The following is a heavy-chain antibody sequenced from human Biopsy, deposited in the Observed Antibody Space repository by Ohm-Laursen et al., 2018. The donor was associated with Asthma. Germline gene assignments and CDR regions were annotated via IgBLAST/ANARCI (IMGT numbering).Heavy chain of an antibody. Sequence: VSSVKVSCKTSGYTFNSAGITWVRQAPGQGLEWMGWISVYNGNTKVAQKLQDRVTMITDTSTSTAYMELRSLRSDDTAVCFCARAVDYSHYYGIDVWGQGTTVTVS. CDR2: ISVYNGNT. J-gene: IGHJ6*02. V-gene: IGHV1-18*01. CDR1: GYTFNSAG. D-gene: IGHD3-10*01. CDR3: ARAVDYSHYYGIDV.